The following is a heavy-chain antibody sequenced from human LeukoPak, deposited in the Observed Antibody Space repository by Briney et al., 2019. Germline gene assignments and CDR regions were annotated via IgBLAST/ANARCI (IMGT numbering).Heavy chain of an antibody. CDR1: GFTFDDYA. CDR2: IRYDGSNK. Sequence: GGSLRLSCAASGFTFDDYAMTWVRQAPGKGLEWVAFIRYDGSNKYYADSVKGRFTISRDNSKNTLYLQMNSLRAEDTAVYYCAKDALNYDFWSGSTPYYYYYYMDVWGKGTTVTVSS. V-gene: IGHV3-30*02. CDR3: AKDALNYDFWSGSTPYYYYYYMDV. J-gene: IGHJ6*03. D-gene: IGHD3-3*01.